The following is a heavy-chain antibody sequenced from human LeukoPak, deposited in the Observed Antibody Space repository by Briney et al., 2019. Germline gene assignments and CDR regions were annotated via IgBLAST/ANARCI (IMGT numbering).Heavy chain of an antibody. CDR3: ARERFGVIISRAFDI. CDR2: IKQDGSEK. D-gene: IGHD3-3*01. J-gene: IGHJ3*02. CDR1: GFTFSNYW. Sequence: VKPGGSLRLSCAASGFTFSNYWMSWVRQAPGKGLEWVANIKQDGSEKYYVDSVKGRFTISRDNAKNSLYLQMDSLRVEDTAVYYCARERFGVIISRAFDIWGQGTVVTVSS. V-gene: IGHV3-7*01.